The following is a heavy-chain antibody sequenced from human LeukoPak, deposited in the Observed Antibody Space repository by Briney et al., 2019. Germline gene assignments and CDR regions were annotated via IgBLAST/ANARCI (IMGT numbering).Heavy chain of an antibody. J-gene: IGHJ4*02. CDR1: GFTFSSYW. D-gene: IGHD3-22*01. V-gene: IGHV3-74*01. CDR3: AMGPYYYDSSGYYY. Sequence: GGSLRLSCAASGFTFSSYWMHWVRQAPGKGLVWVSRINSDGSSTSYADSVKGRFTISRDNAKNTLYLQMNSLRAVDTAVYYCAMGPYYYDSSGYYYWGQGTLVTVSS. CDR2: INSDGSST.